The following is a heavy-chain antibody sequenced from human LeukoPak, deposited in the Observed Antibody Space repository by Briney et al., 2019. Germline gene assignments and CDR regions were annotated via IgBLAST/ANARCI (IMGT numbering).Heavy chain of an antibody. V-gene: IGHV1-2*06. CDR3: ARDNGYSSSPDY. D-gene: IGHD6-19*01. CDR1: GYTFTGYY. J-gene: IGHJ4*02. Sequence: ASVKVSCKASGYTFTGYYMHWVRQAPGQGLEWMGRINPNSGGTNYAQKFQGRVTMTRDTPISTAYMELSRLRSDDTAVYYCARDNGYSSSPDYWGQGTLVTVSS. CDR2: INPNSGGT.